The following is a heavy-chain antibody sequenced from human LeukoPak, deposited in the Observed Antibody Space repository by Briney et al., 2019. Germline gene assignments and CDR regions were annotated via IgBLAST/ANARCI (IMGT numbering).Heavy chain of an antibody. CDR2: VHLSGRT. CDR1: GGSTSSTNW. Sequence: PSETLSVTCGVSGGSTSSTNWWTWVRQPPGEGLEWIGEVHLSGRTNYNPSLESRVAMSVDMSENHISLKLTSVTAADTAVYYCAREGGPYRPLDYSGQGTLVTVSS. V-gene: IGHV4-4*02. CDR3: AREGGPYRPLDY. J-gene: IGHJ4*02.